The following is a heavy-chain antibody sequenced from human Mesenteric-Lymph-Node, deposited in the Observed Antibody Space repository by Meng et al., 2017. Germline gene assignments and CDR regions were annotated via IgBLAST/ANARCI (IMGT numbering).Heavy chain of an antibody. CDR1: GYSFTSYW. J-gene: IGHJ4*02. Sequence: GESLKTPCKGPGYSFTSYWIGWVRQMPGKGLEWMGIIYPGDSDTRYSPSFEGQVTISADNSITTAYLQWSSLKVSDTAIYYCARTGADFDAWGQGTLVTVSS. CDR3: ARTGADFDA. CDR2: IYPGDSDT. D-gene: IGHD3/OR15-3a*01. V-gene: IGHV5-51*01.